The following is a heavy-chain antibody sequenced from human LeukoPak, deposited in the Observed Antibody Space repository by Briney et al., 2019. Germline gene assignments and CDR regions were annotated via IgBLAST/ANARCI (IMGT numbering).Heavy chain of an antibody. V-gene: IGHV3-30*18. D-gene: IGHD2-2*01. J-gene: IGHJ6*02. CDR2: ISYDGSNK. CDR3: AKEYCSSTSCYGGMDV. Sequence: GGSLRLFCAASGFTFRSYGMHWGRQAPGKGLGGGAVISYDGSNKYYADSVKGRFTISRDNSKNTLYLQMNSLRAEDTAVYYCAKEYCSSTSCYGGMDVWGQGATVTVSS. CDR1: GFTFRSYG.